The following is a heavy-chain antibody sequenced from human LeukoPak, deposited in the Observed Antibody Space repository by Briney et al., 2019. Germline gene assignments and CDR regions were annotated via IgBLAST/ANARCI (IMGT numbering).Heavy chain of an antibody. V-gene: IGHV4-59*08. J-gene: IGHJ5*02. CDR2: IHYSGST. D-gene: IGHD3-3*01. CDR3: ARFPRVDSSHH. CDR1: GGSISGYY. Sequence: SETLSLTCTVSGGSISGYYWSWIRQPPGKGLEWIGYIHYSGSTNYNPALKSRVTVSLDTSNNQFSLNLYSMTAADTAVYYCARFPRVDSSHHWGQGALVSVSS.